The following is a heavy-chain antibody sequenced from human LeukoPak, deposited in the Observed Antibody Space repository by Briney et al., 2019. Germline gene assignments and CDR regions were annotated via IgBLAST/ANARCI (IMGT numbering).Heavy chain of an antibody. CDR3: ASSRYCSSTSCY. CDR1: GFTFSDYY. D-gene: IGHD2-2*01. CDR2: ISSSGSTI. V-gene: IGHV3-11*01. Sequence: GGSLRLSCAASGFTFSDYYMSWIRQAPGKGVEWVSYISSSGSTIYYADSVKGRFTISRDNAKNSLYLQMNSLRAEDTAVYYCASSRYCSSTSCYWGQGTLVTVSS. J-gene: IGHJ4*02.